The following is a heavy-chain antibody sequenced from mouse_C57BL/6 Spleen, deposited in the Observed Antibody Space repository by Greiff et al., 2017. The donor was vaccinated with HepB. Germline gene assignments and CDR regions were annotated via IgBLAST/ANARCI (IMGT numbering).Heavy chain of an antibody. CDR1: GFNIKNTY. CDR3: ARWEDSNYGGYFDY. Sequence: EVMLVESVAELVRPGASVKLSCTASGFNIKNTYMHWVKQRPEQGLEWIGRIDPANGNTKYAPKFQGKATITADTSSNTAYLQLSSLTAEDTAIYYCARWEDSNYGGYFDYWGQGPTLTVSS. CDR2: IDPANGNT. V-gene: IGHV14-3*01. D-gene: IGHD2-5*01. J-gene: IGHJ2*01.